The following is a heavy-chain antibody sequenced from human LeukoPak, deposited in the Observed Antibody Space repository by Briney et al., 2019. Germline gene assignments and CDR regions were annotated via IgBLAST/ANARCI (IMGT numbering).Heavy chain of an antibody. J-gene: IGHJ4*02. Sequence: GGSLRLSCAASGFTFSSSWMSWVRQAPGKGLEWVANIKQDGSEKYYVDSVKGRFTISRDNAKNSLYLQMNSLRAEDTAVYYCAKQPDKGYSYGYWGYFDYWGQGTLVTVSS. CDR3: AKQPDKGYSYGYWGYFDY. CDR1: GFTFSSSW. D-gene: IGHD5-18*01. CDR2: IKQDGSEK. V-gene: IGHV3-7*01.